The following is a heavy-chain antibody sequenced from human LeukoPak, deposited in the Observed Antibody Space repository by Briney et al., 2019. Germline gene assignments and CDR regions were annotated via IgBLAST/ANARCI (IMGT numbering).Heavy chain of an antibody. CDR2: IYSGGNT. V-gene: IGHV3-66*01. D-gene: IGHD3-10*01. CDR3: AGGSINILAQH. Sequence: PGGSLRLSCAASGFIVSNNYMSWVRQAPGKGLEWVSVIYSGGNTYYADSVKGRFAISRDNSKNTLYLQMNNLRAEDTAVYYCAGGSINILAQHWGQGTLVTVSS. CDR1: GFIVSNNY. J-gene: IGHJ1*01.